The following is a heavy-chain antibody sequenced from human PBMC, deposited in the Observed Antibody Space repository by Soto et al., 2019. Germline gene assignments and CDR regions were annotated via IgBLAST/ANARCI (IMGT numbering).Heavy chain of an antibody. Sequence: QVQLVESGGGVVQPGRSLRLSCAASGFAFSSYGMHWVRQAPGKGLEWVAVIWYDGSNKYYADSVKGRFTISRDNSKNTLYLQMNSLRAEDTVAYYCAINSCYAWRGSRYFDLPCQGTLITV. CDR3: AINSCYAWRGSRYFDL. CDR2: IWYDGSNK. V-gene: IGHV3-33*01. D-gene: IGHD5-12*01. J-gene: IGHJ4*02. CDR1: GFAFSSYG.